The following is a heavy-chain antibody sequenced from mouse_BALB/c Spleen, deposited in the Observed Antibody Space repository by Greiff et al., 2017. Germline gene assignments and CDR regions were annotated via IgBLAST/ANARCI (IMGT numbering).Heavy chain of an antibody. CDR1: GFTFSSYT. J-gene: IGHJ3*01. V-gene: IGHV5-12-2*01. D-gene: IGHD1-1*01. CDR3: ARDGSRFAY. Sequence: DVHLVESGGGLVQPGGSLKLSCAASGFTFSSYTMSWVRQTPEKRLEWVAYISNGGGSTYYPDTVKGRFTISRDNAKNTLYLQMSSLKSEDTAMYYCARDGSRFAYWGQGTLVTVSA. CDR2: ISNGGGST.